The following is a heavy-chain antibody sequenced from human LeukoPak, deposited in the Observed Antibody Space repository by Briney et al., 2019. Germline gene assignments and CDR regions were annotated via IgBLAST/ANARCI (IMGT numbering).Heavy chain of an antibody. J-gene: IGHJ6*03. D-gene: IGHD5-24*01. CDR3: ARHGSAGHYYYYMDV. CDR2: IFQSGGT. Sequence: KPSETLSLTCAVSGYSISNSYYWGWIRQPPGKGLEWIGNIFQSGGTFYNPSLKSRVTISVDTSKNQFTLKLSSVTAADTAVYYCARHGSAGHYYYYMDVWGKGTTVTVSS. V-gene: IGHV4-38-2*01. CDR1: GYSISNSYY.